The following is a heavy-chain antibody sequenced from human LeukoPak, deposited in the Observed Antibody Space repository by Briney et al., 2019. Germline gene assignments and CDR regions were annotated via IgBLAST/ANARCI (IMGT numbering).Heavy chain of an antibody. CDR2: IDKKDKGYATAT. Sequence: PGGSLRLSCAASGFTFSGSAIHWVRQSSGKGLEWVGQIDKKDKGYATATAYAASVKGRFTISRDDSINTAYLQMNSLRVEDTAVYYCARGTYASGSYYQTYWGQGTLLTVSS. CDR1: GFTFSGSA. J-gene: IGHJ4*02. CDR3: ARGTYASGSYYQTY. D-gene: IGHD3-10*01. V-gene: IGHV3-73*01.